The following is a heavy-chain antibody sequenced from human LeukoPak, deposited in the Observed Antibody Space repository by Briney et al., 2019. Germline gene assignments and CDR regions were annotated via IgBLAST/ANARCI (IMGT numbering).Heavy chain of an antibody. CDR2: VSGSAGST. CDR3: AVSFYYYYMDV. CDR1: GFTFYTYS. V-gene: IGHV3-23*01. Sequence: GGSLRLSCAASGFTFYTYSMSWVRQAPGKGLEWVSAVSGSAGSTYYADSVKGRFTISRDNSKNTLYLQMNSLRAEDTAVYYCAVSFYYYYMDVWGKGTTVTVSS. J-gene: IGHJ6*03. D-gene: IGHD1-7*01.